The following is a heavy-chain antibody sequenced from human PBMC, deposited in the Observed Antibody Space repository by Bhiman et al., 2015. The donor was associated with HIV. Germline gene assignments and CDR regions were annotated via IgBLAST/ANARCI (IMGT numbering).Heavy chain of an antibody. Sequence: EVQLVESGGGLVQPGASLRLSCAASGFTFSNAWMTWVRQAPGKGLEWVSYISVSGNTIYYADSVKGRFTISRDNAKSSVYLQMTSLRAADTAVYFCARGPYGSGTSLDYWGQGTLVTVSS. CDR1: GFTFSNAW. D-gene: IGHD3-10*01. V-gene: IGHV3-48*04. CDR2: ISVSGNTI. CDR3: ARGPYGSGTSLDY. J-gene: IGHJ4*02.